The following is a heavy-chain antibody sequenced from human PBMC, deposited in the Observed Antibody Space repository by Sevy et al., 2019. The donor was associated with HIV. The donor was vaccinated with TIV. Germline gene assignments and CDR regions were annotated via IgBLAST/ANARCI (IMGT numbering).Heavy chain of an antibody. Sequence: SETLSLTCTVSGGSITSLYWNWIRQPPGKGLEWIANIYYNGNINYNPSLTSRVTLSLDTSKNQFSLRLSSVTAADTAMYYCAGENSWGRGYSWGQGTLVTVSS. CDR2: IYYNGNI. J-gene: IGHJ4*02. D-gene: IGHD1-26*01. V-gene: IGHV4-59*08. CDR3: AGENSWGRGYS. CDR1: GGSITSLY.